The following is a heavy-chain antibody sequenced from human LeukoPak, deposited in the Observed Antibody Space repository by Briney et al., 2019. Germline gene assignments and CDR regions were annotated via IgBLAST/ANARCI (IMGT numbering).Heavy chain of an antibody. V-gene: IGHV3-48*04. Sequence: GGSLRLSCAASGFTFSSYSMNWGREAPGKGLEWVSYISSSSSTIYYADSVKGRFTISRDNAKNALYLQMNSLRAEDTAVYYWAREPGIAVAGTGGFDYWGQGTLVTVSS. CDR3: AREPGIAVAGTGGFDY. CDR2: ISSSSSTI. D-gene: IGHD6-19*01. J-gene: IGHJ4*02. CDR1: GFTFSSYS.